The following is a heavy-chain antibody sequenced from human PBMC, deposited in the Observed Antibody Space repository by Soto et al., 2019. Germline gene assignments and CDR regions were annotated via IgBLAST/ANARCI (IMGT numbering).Heavy chain of an antibody. CDR3: AKDFAPQGAYYDFWSGYRSPWPGWYFDL. J-gene: IGHJ2*01. CDR1: GFTLRSYA. V-gene: IGHV3-23*01. CDR2: ISGSGGST. Sequence: HPGGSLRLSCAASGFTLRSYAMSWVRQAPGKGLEWVSAISGSGGSTYYADSVKGRFTISRDNSKNTLYLQMNSLRAEDTAVYYCAKDFAPQGAYYDFWSGYRSPWPGWYFDLWGRGTLVTVSS. D-gene: IGHD3-3*01.